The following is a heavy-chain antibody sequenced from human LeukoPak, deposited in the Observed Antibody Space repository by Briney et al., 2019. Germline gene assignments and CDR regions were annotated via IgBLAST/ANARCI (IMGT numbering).Heavy chain of an antibody. J-gene: IGHJ4*02. CDR2: IYYSGST. CDR1: GGSISSDY. Sequence: SETLSLTCNVSGGSISSDYWTWIRQPPGKGLEWIGNIYYSGSTNYNPSLKSRVTISVDTSKNQFSLKLSYVTAADTAVYFCARESSWGNFDYWGQGTLVTVSS. V-gene: IGHV4-59*01. D-gene: IGHD7-27*01. CDR3: ARESSWGNFDY.